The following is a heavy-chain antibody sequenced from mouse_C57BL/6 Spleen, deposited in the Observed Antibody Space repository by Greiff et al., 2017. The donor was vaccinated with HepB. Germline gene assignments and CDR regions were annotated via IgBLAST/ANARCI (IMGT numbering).Heavy chain of an antibody. CDR3: ARAATVVAPAMDY. CDR2: IYPGDGDT. CDR1: GYAFSSSW. V-gene: IGHV1-82*01. D-gene: IGHD1-1*01. J-gene: IGHJ4*01. Sequence: QVQLKESGPELVKPGASVKISCKASGYAFSSSWMNWVKQRPGKGLEWIGRIYPGDGDTNYNGKFKGKATLTAAKSSSTAYMQLSLLTSEDSAVYFCARAATVVAPAMDYWGQGTSVTVSS.